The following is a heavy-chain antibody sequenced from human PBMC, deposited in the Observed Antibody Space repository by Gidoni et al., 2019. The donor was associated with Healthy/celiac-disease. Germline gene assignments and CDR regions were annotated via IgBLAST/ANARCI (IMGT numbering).Heavy chain of an antibody. CDR1: GGTFSSYA. V-gene: IGHV1-69*01. CDR2: IIPIFGTA. J-gene: IGHJ6*02. CDR3: ASGCSGGSCYDYYYYGMDV. D-gene: IGHD2-15*01. Sequence: QVQLVQSGAEVKKPGSSVKVSCKASGGTFSSYAISWVRQAPGQGLEWMGGIIPIFGTANYAQKFQGRVTITADESTSTAYMELSSLRSEDTAVYYCASGCSGGSCYDYYYYGMDVWGQGTTVTVSS.